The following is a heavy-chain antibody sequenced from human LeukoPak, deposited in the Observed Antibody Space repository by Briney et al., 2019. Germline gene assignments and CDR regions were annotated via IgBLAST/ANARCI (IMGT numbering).Heavy chain of an antibody. Sequence: ASVKVSCKASGYTFTGYYIHWVRQAPGQGLEWMGWINPNSGSTNYAQKFQGRVTMTRDTSFSTAYMELSRLRSDDTAVYYCARYPMTIDAFDIWGQGTMVTVSS. CDR2: INPNSGST. CDR3: ARYPMTIDAFDI. D-gene: IGHD4/OR15-4a*01. J-gene: IGHJ3*02. V-gene: IGHV1-2*02. CDR1: GYTFTGYY.